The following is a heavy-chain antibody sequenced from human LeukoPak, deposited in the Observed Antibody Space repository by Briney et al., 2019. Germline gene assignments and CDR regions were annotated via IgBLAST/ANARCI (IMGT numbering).Heavy chain of an antibody. CDR1: GFTFSSSG. CDR3: ASYSSSCLDY. J-gene: IGHJ4*02. D-gene: IGHD6-13*01. Sequence: GGSLRLSCATSGFTFSSSGMNWVRQAPGKGLEWVSSISSSSSYIYYADSVKGRFTISRDNAKNSLYLQMNSLRAEDTAVYYCASYSSSCLDYWGQGTLVTVSS. CDR2: ISSSSSYI. V-gene: IGHV3-21*01.